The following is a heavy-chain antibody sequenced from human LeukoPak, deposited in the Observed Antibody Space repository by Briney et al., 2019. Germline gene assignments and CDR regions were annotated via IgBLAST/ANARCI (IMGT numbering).Heavy chain of an antibody. J-gene: IGHJ5*02. D-gene: IGHD3-9*01. CDR3: SIAILTGTPGDWFDP. Sequence: GGSLRLSCAASGFTFSSYAMSWVRQAPGKGLEWVSAISGSGGSTYYADSVKGRFTISRDNSKNTMYLQMNSLRAEDTAVYYCSIAILTGTPGDWFDPWGQGTLVTVSS. V-gene: IGHV3-23*01. CDR2: ISGSGGST. CDR1: GFTFSSYA.